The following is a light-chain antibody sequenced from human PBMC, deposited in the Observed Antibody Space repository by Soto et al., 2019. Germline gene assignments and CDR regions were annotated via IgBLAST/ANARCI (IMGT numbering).Light chain of an antibody. CDR2: EVS. Sequence: QSALTQPASVSGSPGQSITISCTGTSSDVGNYKYVSWYQQHPGKAPKLTIYEVSNRPSGVSNRFSGSKSGNTASLTISGLQAEDEADYFCFSFTTDWTHVFGTGTKVTVL. V-gene: IGLV2-14*01. CDR1: SSDVGNYKY. CDR3: FSFTTDWTHV. J-gene: IGLJ1*01.